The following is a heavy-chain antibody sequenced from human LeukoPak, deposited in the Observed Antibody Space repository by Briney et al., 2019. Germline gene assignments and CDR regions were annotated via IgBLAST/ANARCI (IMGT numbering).Heavy chain of an antibody. J-gene: IGHJ4*02. CDR3: ARDSGSYFDFDY. CDR2: ISSSSSYI. D-gene: IGHD1-26*01. CDR1: GFPFSNAW. V-gene: IGHV3-21*01. Sequence: GGSLRLSCAVFGPGFPFSNAWMNWVREAPGKGLEWVSSISSSSSYIYYADSVKGQFTISRDNAKNSLYLQMNSLRAEDTAVYYCARDSGSYFDFDYWGQGTLVTVSS.